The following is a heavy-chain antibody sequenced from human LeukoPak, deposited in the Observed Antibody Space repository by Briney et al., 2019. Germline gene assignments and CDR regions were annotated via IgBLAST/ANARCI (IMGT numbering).Heavy chain of an antibody. CDR2: IYYGGSS. V-gene: IGHV4-31*03. CDR1: GGSINNGGYY. Sequence: IPSETLSLTCTVSGGSINNGGYYWSWIRQHPGKGLEWIGYIYYGGSSYYNPSLRSRVTISVDTSKNHFSLKLSSVTAADTAVYYCARNRDGYNSFDYWGQGTLVTVSS. J-gene: IGHJ4*02. CDR3: ARNRDGYNSFDY. D-gene: IGHD5-24*01.